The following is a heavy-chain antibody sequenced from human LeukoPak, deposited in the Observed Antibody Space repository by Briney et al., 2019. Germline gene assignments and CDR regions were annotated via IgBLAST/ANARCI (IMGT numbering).Heavy chain of an antibody. D-gene: IGHD5-18*01. CDR3: ARGGKQPPINYYYGMDV. CDR2: INPNSGGT. Sequence: ASVKVSCKASGYTFTGYYMHWVRQAPGQGLEWMGWINPNSGGTNYAQKFQGRVTMTRDTSISTAYMELSRLRSDDTAVYYCARGGKQPPINYYYGMDVWGQGTTVTVSS. V-gene: IGHV1-2*02. CDR1: GYTFTGYY. J-gene: IGHJ6*02.